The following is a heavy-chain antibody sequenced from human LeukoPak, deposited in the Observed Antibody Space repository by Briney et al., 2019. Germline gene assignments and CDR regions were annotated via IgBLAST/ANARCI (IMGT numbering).Heavy chain of an antibody. CDR1: GFTFSNYE. V-gene: IGHV3-48*03. CDR2: TSSSGNMI. Sequence: PGGSLRLSCAASGFTFSNYEMNWVRQAPGKGLEWVSYTSSSGNMIYYADSVKGRFTISRDNAKNSLYLQMNSLRAEDTAVYYCARGGTLDYWGQGTLVTVSS. CDR3: ARGGTLDY. D-gene: IGHD2/OR15-2a*01. J-gene: IGHJ4*02.